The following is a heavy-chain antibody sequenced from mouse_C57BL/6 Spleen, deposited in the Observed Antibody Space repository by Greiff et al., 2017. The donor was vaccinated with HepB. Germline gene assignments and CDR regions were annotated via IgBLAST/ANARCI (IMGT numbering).Heavy chain of an antibody. CDR2: ISTLAYSI. V-gene: IGHV5-15*01. D-gene: IGHD1-2*01. J-gene: IGHJ1*03. CDR1: GFTFSDYG. Sequence: EVKLMESGGGLVQPGGSLKLSCAASGFTFSDYGMAWVRQAPRKGPEWVAFISTLAYSIYYADTVTGRFTISRGNAKNTLYLEMSSLRSEDTAMYYCARRVSDYGGYFDVWGTGTTVTVSA. CDR3: ARRVSDYGGYFDV.